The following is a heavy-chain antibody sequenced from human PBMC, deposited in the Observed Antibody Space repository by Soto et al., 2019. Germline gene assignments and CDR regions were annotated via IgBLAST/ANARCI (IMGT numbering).Heavy chain of an antibody. CDR2: IYRTGST. Sequence: QVQLQESGPGLVKPSGTLSLTCAVSGASFTSNDWWTWVRQPPGRGLEWIGEIYRTGSTNYNPSLKSRVTISLDKSENQFSLKVTSLTAADTAVYYCASRDPGTSVDYWGQGTLVTVYS. J-gene: IGHJ4*02. V-gene: IGHV4-4*02. CDR1: GASFTSNDW. D-gene: IGHD1-7*01. CDR3: ASRDPGTSVDY.